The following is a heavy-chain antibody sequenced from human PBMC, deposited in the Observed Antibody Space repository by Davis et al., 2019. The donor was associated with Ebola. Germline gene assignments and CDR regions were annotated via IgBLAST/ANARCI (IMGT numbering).Heavy chain of an antibody. Sequence: ASVKVSCKASGYTFTSYAMHWVRQAPGQGLEWMGIINPSGGSTSYAQKFQGRVTMTRDTSTSTVYMELSSLRSEDTAVYYCATLSYCSSTSCPFGFDYWGQGTLVTVSS. J-gene: IGHJ4*02. V-gene: IGHV1-46*01. D-gene: IGHD2-2*01. CDR2: INPSGGST. CDR1: GYTFTSYA. CDR3: ATLSYCSSTSCPFGFDY.